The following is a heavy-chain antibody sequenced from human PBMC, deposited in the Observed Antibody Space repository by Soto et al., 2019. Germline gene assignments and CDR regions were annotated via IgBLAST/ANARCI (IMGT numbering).Heavy chain of an antibody. D-gene: IGHD5-18*01. J-gene: IGHJ4*02. CDR1: GFTFSSYS. CDR2: ISSSSSYI. V-gene: IGHV3-21*01. Sequence: EVQLVESGGGLVKPGGSLRLSCAASGFTFSSYSMNWVRQAPGKGLEWVSSISSSSSYIYYADSVKGRFTISRDNAKNSLYLQMNSLRAEDTAVYYCARALDTAMDFDYWGQGTLVTVSS. CDR3: ARALDTAMDFDY.